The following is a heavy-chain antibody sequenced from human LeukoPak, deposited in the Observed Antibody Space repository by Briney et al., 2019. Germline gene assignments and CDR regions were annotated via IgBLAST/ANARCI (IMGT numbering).Heavy chain of an antibody. V-gene: IGHV3-48*03. J-gene: IGHJ4*02. Sequence: GGSLRLSCAASGFTFSSYEMNWVRQAPGKGLEWVSYISSSGSAIYYADSVKGRFTISRDNAKNSLYLQMNSLRAEDTAVYYCARGSHLNSSSWYGGNDYWGQGTLVTVSS. D-gene: IGHD6-13*01. CDR1: GFTFSSYE. CDR2: ISSSGSAI. CDR3: ARGSHLNSSSWYGGNDY.